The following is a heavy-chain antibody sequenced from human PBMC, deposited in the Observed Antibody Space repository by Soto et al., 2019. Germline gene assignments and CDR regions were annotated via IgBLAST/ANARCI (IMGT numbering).Heavy chain of an antibody. CDR1: GGSFSGYF. D-gene: IGHD3-22*01. V-gene: IGHV4-34*01. CDR2: INHSGNN. J-gene: IGHJ3*02. Sequence: LSLTCAVYGGSFSGYFWSWIRQPPGKGREWIGEINHSGNNGYNPSLKSRVTMSVDTSKNEFSLRLTSVTAADTAVYYCARRVDHYDSSGDANDIWGQGTMVTVAS. CDR3: ARRVDHYDSSGDANDI.